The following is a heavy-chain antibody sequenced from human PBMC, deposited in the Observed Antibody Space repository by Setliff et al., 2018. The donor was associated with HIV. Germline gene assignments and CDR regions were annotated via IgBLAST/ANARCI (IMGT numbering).Heavy chain of an antibody. J-gene: IGHJ6*03. Sequence: SETLSLTCAVYGGSFSGYYWSWIRQPPGKGLEWIGEINHSGSSNYNPSLKSRVTISVDTSKNQSSLRLRSVTAADTAVYYCARAFLLVPGARDYYSYLDVWGQGNTVTV. CDR1: GGSFSGYY. CDR2: INHSGSS. CDR3: ARAFLLVPGARDYYSYLDV. D-gene: IGHD2-2*01. V-gene: IGHV4-34*01.